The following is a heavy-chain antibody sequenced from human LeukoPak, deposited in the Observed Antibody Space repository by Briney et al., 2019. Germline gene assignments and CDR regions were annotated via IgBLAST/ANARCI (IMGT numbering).Heavy chain of an antibody. V-gene: IGHV3-21*05. CDR1: GFTFSSYS. D-gene: IGHD3-22*01. CDR3: AREDDSSGYGMDY. CDR2: ISSSSSYI. J-gene: IGHJ4*02. Sequence: PGGSLRLSCAASGFTFSSYSMNWVRQAPGKGLEWVSYISSSSSYIYYADSVKGRFTISRDNAKNSLYLQMNSLRAEDTAVYYCAREDDSSGYGMDYWGQGTLVTVSS.